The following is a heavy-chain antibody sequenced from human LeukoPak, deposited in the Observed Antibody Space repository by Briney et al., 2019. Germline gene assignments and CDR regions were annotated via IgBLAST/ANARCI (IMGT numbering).Heavy chain of an antibody. CDR3: ATGLWNGYPEWYFDL. V-gene: IGHV3-21*01. CDR1: GFTFSSYS. CDR2: ISSSSSYT. J-gene: IGHJ2*01. D-gene: IGHD3-3*01. Sequence: GGSLRLSCSASGFTFSSYSMNWVRQAPGKGLEWVSSISSSSSYTYYADSVKGRFTFSRDNAKNSLYLQMNSLRADDTAVYYCATGLWNGYPEWYFDLWGHGTLVTVSS.